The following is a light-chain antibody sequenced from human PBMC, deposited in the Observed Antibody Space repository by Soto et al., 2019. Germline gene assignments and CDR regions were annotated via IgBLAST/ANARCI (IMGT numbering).Light chain of an antibody. Sequence: QSVLTQPPSVSGAPGQRVTISCTGSSSNIGAGYDVHWYLQVPGTAPKLLVYTHNNRPSGVPDRFSGSTSGTSASLAITGLQSEDEADYYRQSYDSRLSAYVFGTGTKVTVL. CDR1: SSNIGAGYD. V-gene: IGLV1-40*01. CDR3: QSYDSRLSAYV. J-gene: IGLJ1*01. CDR2: THN.